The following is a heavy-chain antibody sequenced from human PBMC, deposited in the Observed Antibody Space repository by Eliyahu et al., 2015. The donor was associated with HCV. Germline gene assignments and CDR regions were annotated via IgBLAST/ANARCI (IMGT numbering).Heavy chain of an antibody. CDR3: ARENVDYDSSGYYEWPFGLGAFDI. D-gene: IGHD3-22*01. Sequence: QVQLVQSGAEVKKPGASVKVSCKASGYTFTSYYXHWXRXXPGQGLEWMGIINPSGGSTSYAQKFQGRVTMTRDTSTSTVYMELSSLRSEDTAVYYCARENVDYDSSGYYEWPFGLGAFDIWGQGTMVTVSS. V-gene: IGHV1-46*01. CDR1: GYTFTSYY. J-gene: IGHJ3*02. CDR2: INPSGGST.